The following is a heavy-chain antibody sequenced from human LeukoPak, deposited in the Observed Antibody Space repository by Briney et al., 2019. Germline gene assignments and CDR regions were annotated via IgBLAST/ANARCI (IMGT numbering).Heavy chain of an antibody. Sequence: GGSLRLSCAASGFTVSSNYMSWVRQAPGKGLEWVSSIRSSGDDTSSADSVRGRFTISSDNSKSTLYLEMNSLRAEDTAVYYCARGTTLKPFDYWGQGTLVTVSS. CDR1: GFTVSSNY. D-gene: IGHD4-11*01. CDR2: IRSSGDDT. V-gene: IGHV3-23*01. CDR3: ARGTTLKPFDY. J-gene: IGHJ4*02.